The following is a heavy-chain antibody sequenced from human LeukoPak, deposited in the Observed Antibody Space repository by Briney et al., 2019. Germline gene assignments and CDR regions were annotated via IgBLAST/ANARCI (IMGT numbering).Heavy chain of an antibody. V-gene: IGHV4-39*07. CDR2: IYYSGST. CDR3: ARINWVRYIDY. CDR1: GGSISSGNYY. D-gene: IGHD7-27*01. Sequence: SETLSLTCTVSGGSISSGNYYWGWIRQPPGKGLEWIGSIYYSGSTYYNPSLESRVTISVDSSKNQFSLKLISVTAADTAVYHCARINWVRYIDYWGQGTLVTVSS. J-gene: IGHJ4*02.